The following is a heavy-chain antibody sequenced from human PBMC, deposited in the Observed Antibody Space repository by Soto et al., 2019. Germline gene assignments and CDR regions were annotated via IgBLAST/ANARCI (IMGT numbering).Heavy chain of an antibody. V-gene: IGHV1-18*01. J-gene: IGHJ4*02. D-gene: IGHD3-16*01. Sequence: QVQLVQSGAEVKKPGASVKVSCKASGYTFTSYGISWVRQAPGQGLEWMGWINAYNGNTKYAQKLQGRVTMTTDTSPSNAYMELRSLRSDDTAVYYCARDPDLGGPFDYWGQGTLVTVSS. CDR2: INAYNGNT. CDR3: ARDPDLGGPFDY. CDR1: GYTFTSYG.